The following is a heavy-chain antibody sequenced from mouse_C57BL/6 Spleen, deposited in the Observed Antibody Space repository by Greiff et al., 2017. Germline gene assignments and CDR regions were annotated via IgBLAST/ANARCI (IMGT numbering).Heavy chain of an antibody. CDR1: GYTFTSYG. J-gene: IGHJ3*01. Sequence: VKLMESGAELARPGASVKLSCKASGYTFTSYGISWVKQRTGQGLEWIGEIYPRSGNTYYNEKFKGKATLTAAKSSSTAYMELRSLTSEDSAVYFCARWDYGSSSAWFAYWGQGTLVTVSA. V-gene: IGHV1-81*01. D-gene: IGHD1-1*01. CDR2: IYPRSGNT. CDR3: ARWDYGSSSAWFAY.